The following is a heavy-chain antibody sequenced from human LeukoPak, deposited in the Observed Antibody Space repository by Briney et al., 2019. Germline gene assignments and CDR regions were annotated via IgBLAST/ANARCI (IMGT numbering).Heavy chain of an antibody. J-gene: IGHJ3*02. CDR1: GFTFTSSA. D-gene: IGHD1-7*01. Sequence: SVKVSCKASGFTFTSSAMQWVRQARGQRLEWIGWIVVGSGNTNYAQKFQERVTMTTDTSTSTAYMELRSLRSDDTAVYYCARDLELTDAFDIWGQGTMVTVSS. CDR2: IVVGSGNT. CDR3: ARDLELTDAFDI. V-gene: IGHV1-58*02.